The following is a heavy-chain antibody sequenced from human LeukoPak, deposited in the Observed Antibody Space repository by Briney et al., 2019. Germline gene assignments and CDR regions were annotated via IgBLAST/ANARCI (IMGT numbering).Heavy chain of an antibody. Sequence: GGSLRLSCTASGFTFNSYGMHWVRQAPGKGLEWVAFTRDDGRDEYYVDSVKGRFTISRDNSKNMLYLQMNSLRVDDTAMYYCAKDLAASGTRWFDPWGQGTLVTVSS. CDR2: TRDDGRDE. V-gene: IGHV3-30*02. D-gene: IGHD6-13*01. J-gene: IGHJ5*02. CDR3: AKDLAASGTRWFDP. CDR1: GFTFNSYG.